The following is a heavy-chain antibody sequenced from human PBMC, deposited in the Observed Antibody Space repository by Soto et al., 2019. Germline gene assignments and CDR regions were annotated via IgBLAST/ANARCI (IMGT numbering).Heavy chain of an antibody. CDR2: INQDGSVK. J-gene: IGHJ4*02. CDR3: ARTTAD. V-gene: IGHV3-7*01. Sequence: GGSLRLSCAASGFTFSGSAMSWVRQAPRKGLEWVANINQDGSVKYYLDSVKGRFTISRDNANDSLSLQMNSLRAEDTAVYYCARTTADWGQGTLVTVSS. CDR1: GFTFSGSA. D-gene: IGHD2-21*02.